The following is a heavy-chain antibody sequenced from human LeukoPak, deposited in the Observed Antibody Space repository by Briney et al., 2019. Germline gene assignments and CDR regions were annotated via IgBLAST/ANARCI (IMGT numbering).Heavy chain of an antibody. D-gene: IGHD2-15*01. V-gene: IGHV4-38-2*02. CDR1: GYSIAHGFF. CDR2: LYHSGTT. CDR3: ARVEVPRDINDWYFDI. J-gene: IGHJ2*01. Sequence: SETLSLTCTVSGYSIAHGFFWAWIRQPPGGGLKWIGSLYHSGTTYYNTSLKSRISTSVDTSKNQFSLKLRLVTAADTAVYYCARVEVPRDINDWYFDIWGRGTLVTVSS.